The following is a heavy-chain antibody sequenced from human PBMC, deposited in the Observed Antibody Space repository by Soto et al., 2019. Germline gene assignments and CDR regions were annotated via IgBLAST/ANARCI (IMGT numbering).Heavy chain of an antibody. CDR1: GVSVTGGNFF. CDR2: ISNSETT. V-gene: IGHV4-61*01. Sequence: QVQLQGSGPRLVKPSETLSLSCTVSGVSVTGGNFFWCWIRQPPGKTLEWLGCISNSETTNSNPSLKGRVTLSLDTSRNQFSLKLNSVTAADTAVYFCARGGLHLGEFSLGQFDSWGQGTLVNVSS. CDR3: ARGGLHLGEFSLGQFDS. J-gene: IGHJ4*02. D-gene: IGHD3-16*02.